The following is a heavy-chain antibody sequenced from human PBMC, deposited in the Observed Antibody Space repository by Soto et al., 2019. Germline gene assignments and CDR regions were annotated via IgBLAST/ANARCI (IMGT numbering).Heavy chain of an antibody. J-gene: IGHJ5*02. CDR3: ARTGKFYYYDTTGWHFDP. Sequence: PSETLSLTCTVSGDTIISTRWWSWVRLSAGKGLEWIGEIYHLGRTNYNSSLKSRVTLSIDKSNNQLSLTLTSVTAADTAVYFCARTGKFYYYDTTGWHFDPWGPGILVT. D-gene: IGHD3-22*01. CDR2: IYHLGRT. V-gene: IGHV4-4*02. CDR1: GDTIISTRW.